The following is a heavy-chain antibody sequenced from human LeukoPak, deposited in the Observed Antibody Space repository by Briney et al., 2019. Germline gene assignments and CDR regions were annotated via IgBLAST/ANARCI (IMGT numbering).Heavy chain of an antibody. Sequence: PSVTLSLTCTVSGGSISSYSWSWIRQPPGKGLEWIGYISGSTNYNPSLKSRVTISVDTSKNQLSLNLSSVTAADTAVYYCARDLHFDWFETWGQGTLVTVSS. CDR1: GGSISSYS. CDR3: ARDLHFDWFET. J-gene: IGHJ5*02. V-gene: IGHV4-59*01. CDR2: ISGST. D-gene: IGHD3-3*02.